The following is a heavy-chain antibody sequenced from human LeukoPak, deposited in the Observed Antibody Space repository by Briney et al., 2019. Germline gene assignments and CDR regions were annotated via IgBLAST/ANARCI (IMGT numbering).Heavy chain of an antibody. J-gene: IGHJ4*02. CDR1: GYSFTNYW. CDR2: IYPGDSDT. V-gene: IGHV5-51*01. Sequence: PGESLKISCKGSGYSFTNYWIGWVRQMPGKGLEWMGIIYPGDSDTRYSPSFQGQVSISADKSINTAYLQWSSLKASDTAIYYCARPLPDLADRGDYWGQGTLVTVSS. CDR3: ARPLPDLADRGDY.